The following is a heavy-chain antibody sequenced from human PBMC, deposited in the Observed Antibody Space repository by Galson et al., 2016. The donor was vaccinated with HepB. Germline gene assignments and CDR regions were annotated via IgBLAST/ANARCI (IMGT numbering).Heavy chain of an antibody. J-gene: IGHJ5*02. V-gene: IGHV4-4*02. CDR2: IYHSGST. D-gene: IGHD3-16*01. Sequence: SETLSLTCAVSGGSIRGSPWWSWVRQPPGKGLEWIGEIYHSGSTNYNPSLESRATISVDKSENQFSLRLNSVTAADTAVYYCARETDGGAMPGNWLDPWGQGTLVTVSS. CDR3: ARETDGGAMPGNWLDP. CDR1: GGSIRGSPW.